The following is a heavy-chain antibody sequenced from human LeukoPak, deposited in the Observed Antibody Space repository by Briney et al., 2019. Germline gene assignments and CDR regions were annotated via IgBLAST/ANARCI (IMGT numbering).Heavy chain of an antibody. CDR3: ARHIGGGIEDMDV. CDR2: IYVTGST. CDR1: GGSIGTYY. Sequence: SETLSPTCIVSGGSIGTYYWSWIRQSPGKGLEWIGYIYVTGSTRYNPYLQSRVTISVDTSRNRFFLKMSSVTAADTAVYYCARHIGGGIEDMDVWGTGTKVTVSS. D-gene: IGHD3-16*02. V-gene: IGHV4-59*08. J-gene: IGHJ6*03.